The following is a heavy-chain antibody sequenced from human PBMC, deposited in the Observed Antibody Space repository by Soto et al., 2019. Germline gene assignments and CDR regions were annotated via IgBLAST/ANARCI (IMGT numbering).Heavy chain of an antibody. J-gene: IGHJ4*02. D-gene: IGHD2-2*01. CDR2: IDGGGGSK. Sequence: EVQVLESGGGLVQPGGSLRLSCEASGFSFSKYPMNWVRQAPGKGLEWVSGIDGGGGSKYYADAVKGRFTISRDNSKNTVYLQMNSLRAEDTAVYYCAKGTEGSSWGQGTRVTVSS. CDR1: GFSFSKYP. CDR3: AKGTEGSS. V-gene: IGHV3-23*01.